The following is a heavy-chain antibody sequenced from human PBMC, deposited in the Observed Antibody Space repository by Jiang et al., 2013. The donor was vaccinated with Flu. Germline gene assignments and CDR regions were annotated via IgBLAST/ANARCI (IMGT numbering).Heavy chain of an antibody. Sequence: VQLVESGGGLVQPGGSLRLSCAASGFTVSSNYMSWVRQAPGKGLEWVSVIYSGGSTYYADSVKGRFTISRHNSKNTLYLQMNSLRAEDTAVYYCARGISVDLDEGDWYFDLWGRGTLVTV. D-gene: IGHD3/OR15-3a*01. CDR2: IYSGGST. V-gene: IGHV3-53*04. J-gene: IGHJ2*01. CDR3: ARGISVDLDEGDWYFDL. CDR1: GFTVSSNY.